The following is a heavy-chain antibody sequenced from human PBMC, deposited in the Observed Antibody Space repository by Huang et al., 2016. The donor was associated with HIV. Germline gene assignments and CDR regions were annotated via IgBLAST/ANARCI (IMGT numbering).Heavy chain of an antibody. CDR3: AAQWELRGGVDF. V-gene: IGHV3-53*01. CDR2: SYSEDST. D-gene: IGHD1-26*01. J-gene: IGHJ4*02. Sequence: EVQLVESGGGLIQPGGSLRLSCAASGFTVSSNYMSWVRQAPGKGLEGVSVSYSEDSTYFADSVKGRCTISRDNSKNTLYLQMNSLRAEDTAVYYCAAQWELRGGVDFWGQGTLVTVSS. CDR1: GFTVSSNY.